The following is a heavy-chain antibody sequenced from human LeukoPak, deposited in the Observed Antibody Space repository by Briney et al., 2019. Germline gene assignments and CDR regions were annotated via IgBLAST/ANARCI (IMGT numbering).Heavy chain of an antibody. CDR1: GDSISSYY. D-gene: IGHD6-19*01. CDR2: IYYSGST. J-gene: IGHJ4*02. Sequence: PSETLSLTCTVSGDSISSYYWSWIRQPPGKGLEWIGYIYYSGSTNYNPSLKSRVTISVDTSKNQFSLKLSSVTAADTAVYYCARSYSSGPWYGIKYWGQGTLVTVSS. CDR3: ARSYSSGPWYGIKY. V-gene: IGHV4-59*08.